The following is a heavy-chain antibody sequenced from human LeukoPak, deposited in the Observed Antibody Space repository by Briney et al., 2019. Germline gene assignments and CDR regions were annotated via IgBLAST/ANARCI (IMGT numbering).Heavy chain of an antibody. V-gene: IGHV4-4*07. CDR2: IYSSGST. Sequence: SETLSLTCTVSGGSISSYYWSWIRQPAGKGLEWIGRIYSSGSTNYNPSLKSRVTILVETSKSQFSLKLSSVTTADTAVYYCARVVLGGYDSSYTTFDYWGQGTLVTVSS. D-gene: IGHD6-13*01. J-gene: IGHJ4*02. CDR3: ARVVLGGYDSSYTTFDY. CDR1: GGSISSYY.